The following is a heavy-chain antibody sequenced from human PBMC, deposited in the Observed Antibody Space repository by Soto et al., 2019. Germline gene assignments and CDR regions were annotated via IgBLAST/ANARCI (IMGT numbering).Heavy chain of an antibody. D-gene: IGHD3-22*01. CDR1: GVSINNNY. CDR2: IYYSGST. V-gene: IGHV4-59*08. CDR3: ARLWGYYNDF. J-gene: IGHJ4*02. Sequence: SETLSLTCTVSGVSINNNYWSWIRQPPGKGLEWIGYIYYSGSTNYNPSLKSRVTISVDTSKNQFSLKVSSVTDADTAVYYCARLWGYYNDFWGQGTLVTVSS.